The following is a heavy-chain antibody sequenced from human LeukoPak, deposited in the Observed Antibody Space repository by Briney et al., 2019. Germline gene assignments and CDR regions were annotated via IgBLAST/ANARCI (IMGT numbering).Heavy chain of an antibody. V-gene: IGHV3-21*01. CDR3: ASKVAAAGGDY. J-gene: IGHJ4*02. CDR1: GFTFSSYS. Sequence: PGGSLRLSCAAPGFTFSSYSMNWVRQAPGKGLEWVSSISSSSSYIYYADSVKGRFTISRDNAKNSLYLQMNGLRAEDTAVYYCASKVAAAGGDYWGQGTLVTVSS. D-gene: IGHD6-13*01. CDR2: ISSSSSYI.